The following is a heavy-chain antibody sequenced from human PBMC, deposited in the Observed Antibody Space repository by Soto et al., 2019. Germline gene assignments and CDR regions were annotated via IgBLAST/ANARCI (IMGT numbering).Heavy chain of an antibody. CDR2: IRGDSSSM. Sequence: EVQLVESGGGLVQPGGSLRLSCAASGFTFSTYSMNWVRQAPGKGLEWVSNIRGDSSSMYYVDSVKGRFTISRDNAKNSLYLQMNSLRAEDTAVYFCARDLSFAFDIWGQGTMVTVSS. J-gene: IGHJ3*02. CDR1: GFTFSTYS. CDR3: ARDLSFAFDI. V-gene: IGHV3-48*01.